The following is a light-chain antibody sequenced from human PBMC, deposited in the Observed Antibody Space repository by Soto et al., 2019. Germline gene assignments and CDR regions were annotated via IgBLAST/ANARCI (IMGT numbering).Light chain of an antibody. CDR2: GAS. CDR1: QSVNSN. CDR3: QQYNKWPT. Sequence: EIVMTQSPATLSVSPGERATLSCRASQSVNSNLAWYQQKPGQAPRLLIYGASTRATGVPARFSGSGSGTEFTLTISSLQSEDFAVYFCQQYNKWPTFGQGTKVEMK. J-gene: IGKJ1*01. V-gene: IGKV3-15*01.